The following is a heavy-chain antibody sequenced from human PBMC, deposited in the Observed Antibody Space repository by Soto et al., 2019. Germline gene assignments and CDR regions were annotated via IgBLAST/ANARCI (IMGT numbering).Heavy chain of an antibody. D-gene: IGHD6-19*01. V-gene: IGHV5-51*01. Sequence: PGEVLRVSRKGSVYSFTSYWIGCVRQMPGKGLEWMGIIYPGDSDTRYSPSFQGQVTISADKSISTAYLQWSSLKASDTAMYYCARLDGYSSETGDGFDYWGQGTLVTVSS. CDR3: ARLDGYSSETGDGFDY. J-gene: IGHJ4*02. CDR2: IYPGDSDT. CDR1: VYSFTSYW.